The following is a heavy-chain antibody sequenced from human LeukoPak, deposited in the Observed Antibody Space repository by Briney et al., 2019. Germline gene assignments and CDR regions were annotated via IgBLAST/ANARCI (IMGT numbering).Heavy chain of an antibody. D-gene: IGHD3-10*01. J-gene: IGHJ4*02. CDR2: IWYDGSNK. CDR3: ARDQMVQGVIYYFDY. V-gene: IGHV3-33*01. Sequence: PGGSLRLSCAASGFTFSSYGMHWVRQAPGKGLEWVAVIWYDGSNKYYADSVKGRFTISRDNSKNTLYLQMNSLRAEDTAVYYCARDQMVQGVIYYFDYWGQGTPVTASS. CDR1: GFTFSSYG.